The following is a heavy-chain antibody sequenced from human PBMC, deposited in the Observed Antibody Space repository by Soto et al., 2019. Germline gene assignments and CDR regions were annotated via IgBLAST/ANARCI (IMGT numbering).Heavy chain of an antibody. CDR1: GGSISNHY. CDR2: IYYNGNT. Sequence: QVQLQESGPGLVKPSETLSLTCTVSGGSISNHYWSWIRQSPGKGLEWIGYIYYNGNTNYNPSLKSRVTMSVDTSRNQISLKLTCVTAADTAVYYCTRANWYSEYWGQGTLVTVSS. D-gene: IGHD7-27*01. J-gene: IGHJ4*02. CDR3: TRANWYSEY. V-gene: IGHV4-59*11.